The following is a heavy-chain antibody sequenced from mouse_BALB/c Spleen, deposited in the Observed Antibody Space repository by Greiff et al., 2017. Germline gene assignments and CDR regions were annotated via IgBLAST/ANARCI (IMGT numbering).Heavy chain of an antibody. D-gene: IGHD1-2*01. V-gene: IGHV1-69*02. CDR1: GYTFTSYW. Sequence: QVQLQQPGAELVRPGASVKLSCKASGYTFTSYWINWVKQRPRQGLEWIGNIYPSDSYTNYNQKFKDKATLTVDKSSSTAYMQLSSPTSEDSAVYYCTRGNGVDYWGQGTTRTVSS. J-gene: IGHJ2*01. CDR3: TRGNGVDY. CDR2: IYPSDSYT.